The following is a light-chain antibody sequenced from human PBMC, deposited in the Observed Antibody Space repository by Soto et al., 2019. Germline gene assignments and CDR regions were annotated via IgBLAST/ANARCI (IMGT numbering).Light chain of an antibody. CDR2: EVT. CDR1: SSDIGGYNY. CDR3: CSYAGSKNGV. Sequence: QSALTQPPSASGSPGQSVTISCTGTSSDIGGYNYVSWYQQHPGKAPKLMIYEVTKRPSGVPDRFSGSKSGNTASLTVSGLQGEDEADYYCCSYAGSKNGVFGTGTKLTVL. V-gene: IGLV2-8*01. J-gene: IGLJ1*01.